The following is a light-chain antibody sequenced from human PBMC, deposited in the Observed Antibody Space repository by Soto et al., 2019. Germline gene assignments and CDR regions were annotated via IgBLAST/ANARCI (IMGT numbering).Light chain of an antibody. CDR2: SAS. J-gene: IGKJ1*01. CDR3: QQYAGSPRT. V-gene: IGKV3-20*01. CDR1: QNLGTLY. Sequence: EIVMTQSPATLSLSPGERATLSCRASQNLGTLYLAWFQQKSGQAPRLLIYSASRRATGIPDRFTGSGSGTDFTLTINRVEPEDFTVYFCQQYAGSPRTFGQGTKVDI.